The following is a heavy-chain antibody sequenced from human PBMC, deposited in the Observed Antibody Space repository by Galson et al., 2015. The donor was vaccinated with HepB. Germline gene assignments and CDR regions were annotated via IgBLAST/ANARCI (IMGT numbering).Heavy chain of an antibody. CDR3: ARDGYSGLVIEY. V-gene: IGHV6-1*01. D-gene: IGHD6-19*01. CDR2: TYYRSKWYN. J-gene: IGHJ4*02. CDR1: GDSVSSNSAA. Sequence: CAISGDSVSSNSAAWNWIRQSPSRGLEWLGRTYYRSKWYNEYAASVKSRITINPDTSKSQFSLQLNSVTPEDTAVYYCARDGYSGLVIEYWGQGTLVTVSP.